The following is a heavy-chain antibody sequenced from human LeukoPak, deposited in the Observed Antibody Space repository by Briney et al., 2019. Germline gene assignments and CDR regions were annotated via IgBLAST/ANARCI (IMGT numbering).Heavy chain of an antibody. Sequence: GGSLRLSCAASGFTFDDYAMHWVRQAPGKGLEWVSGINGSGGSTYYADSVKGRFTISRDNSKNTLYLQMNSLRAEDTAVYYCAKKYSTGLDPWGQGTLVTVSS. V-gene: IGHV3-23*01. J-gene: IGHJ5*02. D-gene: IGHD1-26*01. CDR1: GFTFDDYA. CDR3: AKKYSTGLDP. CDR2: INGSGGST.